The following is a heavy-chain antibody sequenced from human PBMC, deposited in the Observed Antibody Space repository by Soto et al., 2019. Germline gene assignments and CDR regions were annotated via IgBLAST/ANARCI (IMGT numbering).Heavy chain of an antibody. V-gene: IGHV4-34*01. D-gene: IGHD6-19*01. J-gene: IGHJ4*02. CDR2: INHSGST. Sequence: PSETLSLTCAVYGGSFSGYYWSWIRQPPGKGLEWIGEINHSGSTNYNPSLKSRVTISVDTSKDQFSLKLSSVTAADTAVYYCARGRGYSSGSPFDYWGQGTLVTVSS. CDR1: GGSFSGYY. CDR3: ARGRGYSSGSPFDY.